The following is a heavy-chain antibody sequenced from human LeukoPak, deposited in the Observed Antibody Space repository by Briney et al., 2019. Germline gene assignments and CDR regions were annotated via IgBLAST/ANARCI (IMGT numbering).Heavy chain of an antibody. V-gene: IGHV3-23*01. CDR1: GFNFSYYA. CDR2: ISGSGGST. Sequence: GGSLRLSCTASGFNFSYYAMSWVRQAPGKGLEWVSAISGSGGSTYYADSVKGRFTISRDNSKNTLYLQMNSLRAEDTAVYYCATSPSMDVWGQGTTVTVSS. J-gene: IGHJ6*02. CDR3: ATSPSMDV.